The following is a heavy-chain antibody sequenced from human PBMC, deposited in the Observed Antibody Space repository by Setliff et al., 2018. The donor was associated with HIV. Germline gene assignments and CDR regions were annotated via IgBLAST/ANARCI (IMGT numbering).Heavy chain of an antibody. CDR3: ARGMDYYDTSGYYQYYFDY. Sequence: ASVQVSCKASGYSFTGYYIHWVRQAPGQGLEWMGWINPKSDGTNYAQKFQGWITMTRDTSISTAYMELSRLRSDDTAVYYCARGMDYYDTSGYYQYYFDYWGQGTLVTVSS. V-gene: IGHV1-2*04. CDR1: GYSFTGYY. D-gene: IGHD3-22*01. CDR2: INPKSDGT. J-gene: IGHJ4*02.